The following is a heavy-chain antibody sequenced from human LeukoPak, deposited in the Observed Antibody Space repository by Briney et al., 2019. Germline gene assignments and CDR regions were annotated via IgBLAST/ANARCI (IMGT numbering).Heavy chain of an antibody. CDR3: ARDMPSGTFGEHYY. Sequence: GGSLRLSCAASGFTLSSYWMHWVRQAPGKGLGWVSRINSDGTITSYADSVKGRFTISRDNAKNTLYLQMNSLRHEDTAVYYCARDMPSGTFGEHYYWGQGTLVTVSS. CDR2: INSDGTIT. D-gene: IGHD3-10*01. V-gene: IGHV3-74*01. CDR1: GFTLSSYW. J-gene: IGHJ4*02.